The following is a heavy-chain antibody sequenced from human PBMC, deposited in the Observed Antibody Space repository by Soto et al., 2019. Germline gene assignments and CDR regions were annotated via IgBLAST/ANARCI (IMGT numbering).Heavy chain of an antibody. CDR3: AKESPRAWFGELDY. D-gene: IGHD3-10*01. CDR1: GFTFSSYG. J-gene: IGHJ4*02. CDR2: ISYDGSNK. Sequence: QVQLVESGGGVVQPGRSLRLSCAASGFTFSSYGMHWVRQAPGKGLEWVAGISYDGSNKYYADSVKGRFTISRDNSKNTLYLQMNSLRAEDTAVYYCAKESPRAWFGELDYWGQGTLVTVSS. V-gene: IGHV3-30*18.